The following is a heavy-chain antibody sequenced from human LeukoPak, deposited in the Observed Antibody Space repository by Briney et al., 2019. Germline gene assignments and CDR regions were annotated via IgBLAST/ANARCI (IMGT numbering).Heavy chain of an antibody. Sequence: ASVKVSCKASGYTFTSYDINWVRQPTGQGLEWMGWMNPNSGNTGYAQKFRGRVTMTRNTSISTAYMELSSLRSEDTAVYYCATRTEVNGMDVWGQGTTVAVSS. CDR2: MNPNSGNT. CDR1: GYTFTSYD. CDR3: ATRTEVNGMDV. J-gene: IGHJ6*02. D-gene: IGHD1-1*01. V-gene: IGHV1-8*01.